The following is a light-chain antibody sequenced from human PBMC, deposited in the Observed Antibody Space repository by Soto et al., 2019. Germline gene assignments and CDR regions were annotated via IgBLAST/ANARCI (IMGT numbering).Light chain of an antibody. Sequence: EIVLTQSPGTLSLCPGERATLSCRASQSVSSSYLAWYQQKPGQAPRLLIYGASSRATGIPDRFSGSGSGTDFTLTISRLEPVDFAVYYCEQYGSSPMYTFGQGTKLEIK. J-gene: IGKJ2*01. CDR3: EQYGSSPMYT. CDR2: GAS. V-gene: IGKV3-20*01. CDR1: QSVSSSY.